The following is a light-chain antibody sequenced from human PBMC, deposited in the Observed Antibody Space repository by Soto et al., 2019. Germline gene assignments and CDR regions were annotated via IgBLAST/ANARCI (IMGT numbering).Light chain of an antibody. J-gene: IGKJ1*01. CDR2: DAS. CDR3: QQRSNWPT. CDR1: QSVSSY. V-gene: IGKV3-11*01. Sequence: EIVLTQSPATLSLSPGERATLSCRASQSVSSYLACYQQKPGQAPRLLIYDASNRATGIPARFSGSGSGTDFTLTISSLEPEDFAVYYCQQRSNWPTFGQGTKVEIK.